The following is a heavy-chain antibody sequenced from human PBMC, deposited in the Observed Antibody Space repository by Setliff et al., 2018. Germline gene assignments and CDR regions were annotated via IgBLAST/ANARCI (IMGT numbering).Heavy chain of an antibody. J-gene: IGHJ3*02. CDR1: GYTFTSHY. D-gene: IGHD3-22*01. CDR2: INPSSGRT. Sequence: ASVKVSCKASGYTFTSHYMHWVRQAPGLGLEWMGTINPSSGRTSYAQKFQGGVTMTRDTSTSTVYRDMSSLRSEGTAVYYCARDVFPYHYEGAFDIWGQGTMVTVSS. V-gene: IGHV1-46*01. CDR3: ARDVFPYHYEGAFDI.